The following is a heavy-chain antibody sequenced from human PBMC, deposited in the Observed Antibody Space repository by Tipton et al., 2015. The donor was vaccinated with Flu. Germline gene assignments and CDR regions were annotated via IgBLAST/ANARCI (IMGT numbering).Heavy chain of an antibody. D-gene: IGHD2-21*02. CDR2: TYTSGST. CDR1: GYSISSGYY. CDR3: ATHCVGVCSHAFDI. J-gene: IGHJ3*02. Sequence: LRLSCTVSGYSISSGYYWGWIRQPAGKGLEWIGRTYTSGSTKYNPSLKSRVTMSVDTSKNHFSLKLSSVTAADTAVYYCATHCVGVCSHAFDIWGQGTMVTVSS. V-gene: IGHV4-61*02.